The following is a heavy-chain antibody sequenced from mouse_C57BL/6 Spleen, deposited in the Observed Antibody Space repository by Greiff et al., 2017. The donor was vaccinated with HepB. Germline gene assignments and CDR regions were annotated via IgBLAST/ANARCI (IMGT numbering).Heavy chain of an antibody. CDR2: IDPSDSYT. D-gene: IGHD4-1*01. CDR3: AGEKTGDY. Sequence: VQLQQPGAELVKPGASVKLSCKASGYTFTSYWMQWVKQRPGQGLEWIGEIDPSDSYTNYNQKFKGKATLTVDTSSSTAYMQLSSLTSEDSAVYYCAGEKTGDYWGQGTTLTVSS. V-gene: IGHV1-50*01. J-gene: IGHJ2*01. CDR1: GYTFTSYW.